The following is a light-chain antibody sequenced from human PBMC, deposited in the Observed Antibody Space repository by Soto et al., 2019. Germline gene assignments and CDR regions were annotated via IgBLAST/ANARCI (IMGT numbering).Light chain of an antibody. J-gene: IGLJ1*01. CDR2: EVR. CDR1: RSDVGGYNF. Sequence: QSALTQPDSVSGSPGQSITISCTGTRSDVGGYNFVSWYQQFPGKAPKLMIYEVRNRPSGISNRFSGSKSGNTASLTISGLQAEDEADYYCSSYTSSGTLEVFGTGTKVTVL. CDR3: SSYTSSGTLEV. V-gene: IGLV2-14*01.